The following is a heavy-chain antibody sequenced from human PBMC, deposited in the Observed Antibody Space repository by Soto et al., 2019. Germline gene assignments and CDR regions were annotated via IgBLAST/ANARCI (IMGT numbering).Heavy chain of an antibody. D-gene: IGHD5-18*01. CDR2: ISYDGSNK. CDR3: ARDPLWGTAMVLWYFDL. Sequence: QVQLVESGGGVVQPGRSLRLSCAASGFTFSSYAMHWVRQAPGKGLEWVAVISYDGSNKYYADSVKGRFTISRDNSKKTLYLQMNSLRAEDTALYYCARDPLWGTAMVLWYFDLWGRGTLVTVSS. J-gene: IGHJ2*01. CDR1: GFTFSSYA. V-gene: IGHV3-30-3*01.